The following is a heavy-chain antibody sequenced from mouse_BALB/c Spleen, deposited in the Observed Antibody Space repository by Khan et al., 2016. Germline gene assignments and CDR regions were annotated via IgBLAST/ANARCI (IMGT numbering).Heavy chain of an antibody. V-gene: IGHV1S136*01. CDR1: GYTFTSYV. CDR2: INPYNDGT. J-gene: IGHJ4*01. CDR3: ARGITTVVAYYYAMDY. Sequence: VQLQQSGPELVKPGASVKMSCKASGYTFTSYVMHWVKQKPGQGLEWIGYINPYNDGTKYNEKFKGKATLTSDKSSSTAYMELSSLTSEDSAVYYCARGITTVVAYYYAMDYWGQGTSVTVSS. D-gene: IGHD1-1*01.